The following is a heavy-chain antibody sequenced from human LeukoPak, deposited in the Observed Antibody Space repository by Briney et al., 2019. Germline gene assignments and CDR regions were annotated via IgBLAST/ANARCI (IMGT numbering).Heavy chain of an antibody. Sequence: GGSLRLSCAASRFTFSDYYMSWIRQAPGKGLEYISYISGGSIHTNYADSVKGRFTISRDNAKNSLYLQMSNLRAEDTAVYFCARGGGLDVWGQGATVTVSS. J-gene: IGHJ6*02. CDR3: ARGGGLDV. CDR2: ISGGSIHT. D-gene: IGHD3-16*01. V-gene: IGHV3-11*03. CDR1: RFTFSDYY.